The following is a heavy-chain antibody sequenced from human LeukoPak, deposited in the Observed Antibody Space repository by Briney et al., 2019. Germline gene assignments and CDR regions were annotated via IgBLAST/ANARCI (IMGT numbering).Heavy chain of an antibody. CDR1: GFTFSSYA. V-gene: IGHV3-23*01. D-gene: IGHD3-9*01. Sequence: GGSLRLSCAASGFTFSSYAMSWVRQAPRKGLEWVSVISGSGDTTYYADSVKGRFTISRDNPKNTLYLQMNSLRAEDTAVFYCAKDRHDILTGKFDYWGQGTLVTVSS. CDR3: AKDRHDILTGKFDY. CDR2: ISGSGDTT. J-gene: IGHJ4*02.